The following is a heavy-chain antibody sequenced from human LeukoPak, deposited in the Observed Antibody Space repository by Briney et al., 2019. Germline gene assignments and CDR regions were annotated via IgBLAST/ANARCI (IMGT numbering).Heavy chain of an antibody. Sequence: PGRSLRLSCAASGFTFSSYGIHWVRQAPGKGLEWVAVIWFDGSNKYYADSVKGRFTISRDNSKNTLYLQMNSLRAEDTAVYYCAREDSSGYRSFDYWGREPWSPSPQ. J-gene: IGHJ4*02. V-gene: IGHV3-33*01. CDR2: IWFDGSNK. CDR1: GFTFSSYG. CDR3: AREDSSGYRSFDY. D-gene: IGHD3-22*01.